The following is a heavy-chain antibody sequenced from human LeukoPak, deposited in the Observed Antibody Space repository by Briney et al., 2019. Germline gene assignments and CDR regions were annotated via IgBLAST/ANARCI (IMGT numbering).Heavy chain of an antibody. CDR2: INPSGGST. Sequence: ASVKVSCKASGYTFTSYYMHWVRQAPGQGLEWMGIINPSGGSTSYAQKFQGRVTMTRDMSTSTVYMELSSLRSEDTAVYYCARDIAAAGAFDPWGQGTLVTVSS. V-gene: IGHV1-46*03. D-gene: IGHD6-13*01. J-gene: IGHJ5*02. CDR1: GYTFTSYY. CDR3: ARDIAAAGAFDP.